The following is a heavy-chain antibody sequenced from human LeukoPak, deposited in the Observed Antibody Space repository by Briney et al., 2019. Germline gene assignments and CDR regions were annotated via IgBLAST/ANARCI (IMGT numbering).Heavy chain of an antibody. CDR3: ARSPSIAVAHFDY. V-gene: IGHV1-18*01. Sequence: GASVKLSCKASGYTCTSYRISWVRQAPGQGVEWMGWISAYNGNTNYAQKLQGRVTMTTDTSTSTAYMELRSLRSDDTAVYYCARSPSIAVAHFDYWGQGTLVTVSS. CDR2: ISAYNGNT. J-gene: IGHJ4*02. CDR1: GYTCTSYR. D-gene: IGHD6-19*01.